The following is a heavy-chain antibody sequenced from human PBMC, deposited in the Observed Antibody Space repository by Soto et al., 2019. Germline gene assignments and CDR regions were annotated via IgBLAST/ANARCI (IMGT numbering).Heavy chain of an antibody. CDR3: ARAYDILTGHPSSMDV. CDR1: GYTFTSYD. V-gene: IGHV1-8*01. CDR2: MNPNSGNT. J-gene: IGHJ6*03. Sequence: QVQLVQSGAEVKKPGASVKVSCKASGYTFTSYDINWVRQATGQGLEWMGWMNPNSGNTGYAQKFQGRVTITRNTSISTAYMELSSLRSEDTAVYYCARAYDILTGHPSSMDVWGKGTTVTVSS. D-gene: IGHD3-9*01.